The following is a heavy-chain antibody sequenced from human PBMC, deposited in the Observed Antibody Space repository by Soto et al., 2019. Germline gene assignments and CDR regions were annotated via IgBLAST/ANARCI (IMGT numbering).Heavy chain of an antibody. Sequence: SVKVSCKASGGTFSSYAISWVRQARGQGLEWMGGIIPIFGTANYAQKFQGRVTITADESTSTAYMELSSLRSEDTAVYYCAREGVSDIVVVPAATDYYYYYGMDVWGQGTTVTVSS. V-gene: IGHV1-69*13. D-gene: IGHD2-2*01. J-gene: IGHJ6*02. CDR3: AREGVSDIVVVPAATDYYYYYGMDV. CDR1: GGTFSSYA. CDR2: IIPIFGTA.